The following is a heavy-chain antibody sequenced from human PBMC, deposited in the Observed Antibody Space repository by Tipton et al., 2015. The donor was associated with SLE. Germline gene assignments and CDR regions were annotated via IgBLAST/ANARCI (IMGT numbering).Heavy chain of an antibody. CDR2: IYSGGST. CDR1: GFTVSSNY. J-gene: IGHJ6*03. V-gene: IGHV3-53*05. Sequence: SLRLSCAASGFTVSSNYMSWVRQAPGKGLEWVSVIYSGGSTYYADSVKGRFTISRDNSKNTLYLQMNSLRAEDTALYYCARDPQLRGSGSDYYYMDVWGKGTTVTVSS. CDR3: ARDPQLRGSGSDYYYMDV. D-gene: IGHD3-10*01.